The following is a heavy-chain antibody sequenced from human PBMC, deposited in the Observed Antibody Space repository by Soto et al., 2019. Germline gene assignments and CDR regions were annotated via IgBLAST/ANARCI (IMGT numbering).Heavy chain of an antibody. V-gene: IGHV3-23*01. CDR1: GFTFSSYA. J-gene: IGHJ4*02. CDR2: ISGSVGST. Sequence: GGSLRLSCAASGFTFSSYAMSWVRQAPGKGLESFSSISGSVGSTYYAVSVKGRFTISRDNSKNTLYLQMNSLRAEDTAVYYFALMGGPYYYDSSGYPVPFDYWGQGTLVTVSS. CDR3: ALMGGPYYYDSSGYPVPFDY. D-gene: IGHD3-22*01.